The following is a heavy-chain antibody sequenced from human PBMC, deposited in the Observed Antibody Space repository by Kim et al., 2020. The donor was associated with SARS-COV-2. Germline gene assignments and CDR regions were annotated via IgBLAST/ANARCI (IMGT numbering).Heavy chain of an antibody. V-gene: IGHV3-15*01. CDR2: VMSKADGGTI. Sequence: GSLRLSCAASGFIFSNYWMSWVRQAPGKGLEWVGRVMSKADGGTIHYTAPVKGRFTISRDDSKNMLYLQMDSLRTEDTAVYYCTTDRFNWGQGALVTVSS. J-gene: IGHJ4*02. CDR1: GFIFSNYW. CDR3: TTDRFN.